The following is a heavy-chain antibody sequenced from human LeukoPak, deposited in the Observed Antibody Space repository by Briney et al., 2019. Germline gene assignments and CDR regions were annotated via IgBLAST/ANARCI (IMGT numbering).Heavy chain of an antibody. Sequence: TWETLSLTCTVSGGSIGRSSYYWGWIPQPPGKGLEWIGSIHNSRTTYYNPSLNSRATISVDTSKTQFSLKLSSVTDADTASYYCARHREMATIYFDYWGQGTLVTVSS. J-gene: IGHJ4*02. CDR2: IHNSRTT. CDR1: GGSIGRSSYY. D-gene: IGHD5-24*01. V-gene: IGHV4-39*01. CDR3: ARHREMATIYFDY.